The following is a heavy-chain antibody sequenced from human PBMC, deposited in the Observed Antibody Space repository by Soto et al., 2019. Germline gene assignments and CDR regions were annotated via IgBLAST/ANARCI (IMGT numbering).Heavy chain of an antibody. CDR3: ARVWNYYDSSGSHNWFDP. D-gene: IGHD3-22*01. CDR2: IYYTGSI. J-gene: IGHJ5*02. Sequence: PSETLSLTCTVSGDSICSYYWTWIRQPPGKGLEWIGYIYYTGSINYNPSLKSRVTISVDTSKNQFSLKLTSVTAADTAVYYCARVWNYYDSSGSHNWFDPWGQGTLVTVSS. CDR1: GDSICSYY. V-gene: IGHV4-59*01.